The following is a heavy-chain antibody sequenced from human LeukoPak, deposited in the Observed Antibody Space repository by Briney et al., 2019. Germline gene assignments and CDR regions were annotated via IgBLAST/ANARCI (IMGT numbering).Heavy chain of an antibody. J-gene: IGHJ1*01. V-gene: IGHV4-34*01. CDR2: INRSGST. Sequence: PSETLSLTCAVYGGSFSGYYWSWIRQPPGKGLEWIGEINRSGSTNYNPSLKSRVTISVDTSKNQFSLKLSSVTAADTAVYYCARGEWRTGYFQHWGQGTLVTVSS. D-gene: IGHD2-8*01. CDR3: ARGEWRTGYFQH. CDR1: GGSFSGYY.